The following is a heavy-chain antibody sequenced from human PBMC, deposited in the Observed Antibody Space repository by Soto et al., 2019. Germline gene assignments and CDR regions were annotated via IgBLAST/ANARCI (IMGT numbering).Heavy chain of an antibody. Sequence: EVQLLESGGGLVQPGGSLRLSCATSGFTFSSYAMAWVRQAPGKGLEWVSAISGSGGITYHAASVKGRFSISRDNSRNMLDLPMNSLGAEGTAVYYCARAAHYDFLSGCCYMFVWGIGTTVTVSS. J-gene: IGHJ6*03. D-gene: IGHD3-3*01. CDR1: GFTFSSYA. V-gene: IGHV3-23*01. CDR2: ISGSGGIT. CDR3: ARAAHYDFLSGCCYMFV.